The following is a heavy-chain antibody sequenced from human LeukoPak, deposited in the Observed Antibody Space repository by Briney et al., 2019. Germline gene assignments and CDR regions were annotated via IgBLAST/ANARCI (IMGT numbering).Heavy chain of an antibody. CDR3: ASLSGYCSGGSCYSFDY. Sequence: SETLSLTCTVSGGSISSYYWSWIRQPPGKGLDWIGYIYYSGSTNYNPSLKSRVTISVDTSKNQFSLKLSSVTAADTAVYYCASLSGYCSGGSCYSFDYWGQGTLVTVSS. D-gene: IGHD2-15*01. CDR1: GGSISSYY. J-gene: IGHJ4*02. V-gene: IGHV4-59*12. CDR2: IYYSGST.